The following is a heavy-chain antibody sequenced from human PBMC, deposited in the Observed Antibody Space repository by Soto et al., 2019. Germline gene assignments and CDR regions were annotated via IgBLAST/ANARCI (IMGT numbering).Heavy chain of an antibody. J-gene: IGHJ3*02. CDR1: GYTFTGYY. V-gene: IGHV1-2*04. D-gene: IGHD3-22*01. Sequence: AASVKVSCKASGYTFTGYYMHWVRQAPGQGLEWMGWINPNSGGTNYAQKFQGWVTMTRDTSISTAYMELSRLRSDDTAVYYCARAYDTDAFDIWGQGTMVTVSS. CDR2: INPNSGGT. CDR3: ARAYDTDAFDI.